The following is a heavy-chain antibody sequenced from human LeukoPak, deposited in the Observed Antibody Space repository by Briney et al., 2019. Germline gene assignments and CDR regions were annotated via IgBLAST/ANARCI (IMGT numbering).Heavy chain of an antibody. CDR1: GGSISSGSYY. V-gene: IGHV4-61*02. D-gene: IGHD6-6*01. Sequence: PSETLSLTCTVSGGSISSGSYYWSWIRQPAGKGLEWIGRIYTSGSTNYNPSLKSRVTISVDTSENQFSLKLSSVTAADTAVYYCARQYSSSHYYYYYGMDVWGQGTTVTVSS. CDR2: IYTSGST. CDR3: ARQYSSSHYYYYYGMDV. J-gene: IGHJ6*02.